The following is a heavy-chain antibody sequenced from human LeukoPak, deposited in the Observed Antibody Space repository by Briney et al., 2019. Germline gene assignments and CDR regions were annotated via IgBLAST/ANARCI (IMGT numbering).Heavy chain of an antibody. CDR1: GFTFSDYN. D-gene: IGHD3-22*01. Sequence: KAGGSLRLSCAASGFTFSDYNMNWVRQVPGKGLESVSYMSRSGDIIYYADSVKGRFTISRDNSRNTVSLQMNTLRAEDTAVYYCARGNSYDSSGYPEYFQNWGQGTLVTASS. CDR2: MSRSGDII. J-gene: IGHJ1*01. V-gene: IGHV3-48*01. CDR3: ARGNSYDSSGYPEYFQN.